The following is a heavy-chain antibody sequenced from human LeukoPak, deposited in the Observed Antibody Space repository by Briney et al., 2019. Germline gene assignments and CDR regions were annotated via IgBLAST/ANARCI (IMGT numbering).Heavy chain of an antibody. Sequence: GGSLRLSCAASGFTFSSHAMSWVRQAPGQGLEWVSAISGSGESRSYTDSVKGRFVISSDKAKNTVYLQMSNLRVEDTAVYYCAKRGYSYGPDYLDSWGQGTLVTVSS. CDR2: ISGSGESR. CDR3: AKRGYSYGPDYLDS. J-gene: IGHJ4*02. CDR1: GFTFSSHA. V-gene: IGHV3-23*01. D-gene: IGHD5-18*01.